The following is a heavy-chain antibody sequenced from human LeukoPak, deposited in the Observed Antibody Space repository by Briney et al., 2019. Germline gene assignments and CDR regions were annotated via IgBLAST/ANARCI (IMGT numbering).Heavy chain of an antibody. V-gene: IGHV3-21*01. CDR1: GFTFSSYS. D-gene: IGHD2-2*01. CDR2: ISSSSSYI. J-gene: IGHJ4*02. CDR3: AGSKGIVVVPAAMSY. Sequence: PGGSLRLSCAASGFTFSSYSMNWVRQAPGKGLEWVSSISSSSSYIYYADSVKGRFTISRDNAKNSLYLQMNSLRAEDTAVYYFAGSKGIVVVPAAMSYWGQGTLVTVSS.